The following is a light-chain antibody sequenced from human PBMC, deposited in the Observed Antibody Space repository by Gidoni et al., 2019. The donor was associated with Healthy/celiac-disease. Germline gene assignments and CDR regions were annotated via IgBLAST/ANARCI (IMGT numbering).Light chain of an antibody. V-gene: IGKV3-20*01. J-gene: IGKJ2*01. CDR2: GAS. Sequence: EIVLTQSPGTLALSPGERATLSCRASQSVSSSYLAWYQQNPGQAPRLLIYGASSRATGIPDRFSGSGSVTDFTLTISRLEPEDFAVYYCQQYGSSPHTFGQXTKLEIK. CDR1: QSVSSSY. CDR3: QQYGSSPHT.